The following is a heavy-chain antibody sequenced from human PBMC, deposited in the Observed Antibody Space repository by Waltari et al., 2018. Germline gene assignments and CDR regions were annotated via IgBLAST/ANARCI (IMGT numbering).Heavy chain of an antibody. V-gene: IGHV3-53*01. CDR2: IYSGGST. D-gene: IGHD6-6*01. CDR3: ARTPSIAAPLDY. J-gene: IGHJ4*02. Sequence: EVQLVESGGGLIQPGGSLRLSCAASGFTVSSHYMSWVRQAPGKGLEWVSVIYSGGSTYSADSGEGRFTISRDNSKNTLYLQMNSLRAEDTAVYYCARTPSIAAPLDYWGQGTLVTVSS. CDR1: GFTVSSHY.